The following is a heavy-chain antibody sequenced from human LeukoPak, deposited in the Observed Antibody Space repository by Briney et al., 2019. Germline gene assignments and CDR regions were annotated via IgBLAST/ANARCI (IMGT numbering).Heavy chain of an antibody. V-gene: IGHV3-7*01. D-gene: IGHD1-26*01. CDR3: ARDLYSGSSYKHAFDI. Sequence: PGGSLRLSCTASGFTFGSYAMSWVRQTPGKGLEWVANIKQDGSEKYYVDSMKGRFTISRDNAKNSLYLQMNSLSAEDTAVYYCARDLYSGSSYKHAFDIWGQGTMVTVSS. CDR2: IKQDGSEK. CDR1: GFTFGSYA. J-gene: IGHJ3*02.